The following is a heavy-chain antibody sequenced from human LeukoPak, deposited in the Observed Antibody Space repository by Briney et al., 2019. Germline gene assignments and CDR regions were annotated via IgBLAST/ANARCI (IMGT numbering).Heavy chain of an antibody. J-gene: IGHJ4*02. CDR3: ARRASGLSGFDY. D-gene: IGHD3-10*01. CDR2: IYYSGST. Sequence: PSETLSLTCTVSGGSISSYYWSRIRQPPGKGLEWIGYIYYSGSTNYNPSLKSRVTISVDTSKNQFSLKLSSVTAADTAVYYCARRASGLSGFDYWGQGTLVTVSS. V-gene: IGHV4-59*08. CDR1: GGSISSYY.